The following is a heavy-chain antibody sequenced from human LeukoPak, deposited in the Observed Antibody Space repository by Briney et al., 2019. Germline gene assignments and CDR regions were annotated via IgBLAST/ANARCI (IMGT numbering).Heavy chain of an antibody. D-gene: IGHD5-18*01. V-gene: IGHV4-59*01. CDR3: ARGSRGYSYG. CDR2: IFYNGNT. Sequence: SETLSLTCTVSGGSIGGYFWSWLRQPPGKGLEWVGWIFYNGNTNYNSSLKSRLTMSVDASKNQFYLKLNSVTAADTAVYYCARGSRGYSYGWGQGTLVTVSS. J-gene: IGHJ4*02. CDR1: GGSIGGYF.